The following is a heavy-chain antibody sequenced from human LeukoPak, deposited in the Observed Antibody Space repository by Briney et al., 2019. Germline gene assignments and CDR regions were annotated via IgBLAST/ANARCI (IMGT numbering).Heavy chain of an antibody. J-gene: IGHJ3*02. CDR3: AGWELWSAFDI. Sequence: GGSLRLSCAASGFTFSSYSMNWVRQAPGKGLEWVSVIYSGGSTYYADSVKGRFTISRDNSKNTLYLQMNSLRAEDTAMYYCAGWELWSAFDIWGQGTMVTVSS. CDR1: GFTFSSYS. CDR2: IYSGGST. D-gene: IGHD3-16*01. V-gene: IGHV3-53*01.